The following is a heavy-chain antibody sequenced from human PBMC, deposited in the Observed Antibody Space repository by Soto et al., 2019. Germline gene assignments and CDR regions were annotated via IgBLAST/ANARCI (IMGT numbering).Heavy chain of an antibody. Sequence: GGSLRLSCAAFGFTVSGKKYVAWVRQAPGKGLEWVSALYDLDGTYYADSVKGRFTTSSDSSRTTVYLQMNDLRPDDTAVYSCATWHLREHAYDIWGQGTTVTVSS. V-gene: IGHV3-53*01. CDR2: LYDLDGT. CDR3: ATWHLREHAYDI. D-gene: IGHD3-10*01. J-gene: IGHJ3*02. CDR1: GFTVSGKKY.